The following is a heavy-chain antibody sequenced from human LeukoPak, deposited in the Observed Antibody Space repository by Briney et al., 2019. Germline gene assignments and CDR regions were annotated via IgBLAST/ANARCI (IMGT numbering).Heavy chain of an antibody. J-gene: IGHJ6*02. CDR2: INHSGST. CDR3: ARNKVRGKYYYYGMDV. D-gene: IGHD3-10*01. Sequence: PSETLSHTCAVYGGSFSGYYWSWICQPPGKGLEWIGEINHSGSTNYNPSLKSRVTISVDTSKNQFSLKLSFVTAADTAVYYCARNKVRGKYYYYGMDVWGQGTTVTVSS. CDR1: GGSFSGYY. V-gene: IGHV4-34*01.